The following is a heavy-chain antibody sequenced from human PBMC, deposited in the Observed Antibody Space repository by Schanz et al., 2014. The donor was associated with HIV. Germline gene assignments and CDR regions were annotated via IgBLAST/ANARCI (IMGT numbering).Heavy chain of an antibody. CDR2: IWYDGNTK. CDR1: GFTFSIYG. J-gene: IGHJ6*02. CDR3: AKDRNYYESKYRGKGNYYYYYGMDV. V-gene: IGHV3-30*02. Sequence: QVQLVESGGGVVQPGGSLRLSCAASGFTFSIYGIHWVRQAPGKGLEWVAVIWYDGNTKFYGDSVKGRFTISRDNSKNSLSLLIKSLRAEDAAVYYCAKDRNYYESKYRGKGNYYYYYGMDVWGQGTTVTVSS. D-gene: IGHD3-22*01.